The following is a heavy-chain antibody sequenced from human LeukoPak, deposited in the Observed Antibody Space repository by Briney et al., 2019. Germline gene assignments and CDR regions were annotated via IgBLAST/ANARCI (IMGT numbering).Heavy chain of an antibody. J-gene: IGHJ4*02. CDR3: ARQSSGYYQYYFDY. CDR2: IYYSGST. V-gene: IGHV4-59*01. Sequence: SETLSLTCTVSGGSISSYYWSWIRQPPGKGLEWIGYIYYSGSTNYTPSLRSRVTMSMDTSKNQFSLKLSSVTAADTAVYYCARQSSGYYQYYFDYWGQGTLVTVSS. D-gene: IGHD3-22*01. CDR1: GGSISSYY.